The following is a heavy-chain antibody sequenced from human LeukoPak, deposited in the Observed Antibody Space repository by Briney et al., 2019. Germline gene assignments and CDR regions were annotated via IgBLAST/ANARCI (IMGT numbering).Heavy chain of an antibody. Sequence: PGRSLRLSCVASGLTFNSYAMHWVREAPGKGLEWVSLISGDGVSTFYADSVKGRFSISRDNSKNSLYLEMNSLRTEDAAMYYCAKESGKFDYWGQGTLVAVSS. J-gene: IGHJ4*02. V-gene: IGHV3-43*02. CDR1: GLTFNSYA. CDR2: ISGDGVST. CDR3: AKESGKFDY.